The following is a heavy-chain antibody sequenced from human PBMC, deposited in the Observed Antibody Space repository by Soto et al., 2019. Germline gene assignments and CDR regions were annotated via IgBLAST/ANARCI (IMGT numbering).Heavy chain of an antibody. Sequence: VQLVESGGGVVLPGRSVRLSCEVSGFTFSDFGLDWVRQAPGKGLEWVAIISHDGSKRFYADSVKGRFTISRDNSKNTLYRQMSSLRPEDTALYYCAKTATFGDGDVNTGYSSEDYCGHGTLVTASS. V-gene: IGHV3-30*18. D-gene: IGHD2-21*01. J-gene: IGHJ4*01. CDR2: ISHDGSKR. CDR1: GFTFSDFG. CDR3: AKTATFGDGDVNTGYSSEDY.